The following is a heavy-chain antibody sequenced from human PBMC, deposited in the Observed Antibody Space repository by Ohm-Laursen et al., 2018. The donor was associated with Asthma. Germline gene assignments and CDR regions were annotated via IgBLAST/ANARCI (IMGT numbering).Heavy chain of an antibody. CDR2: INAGNGNT. CDR1: GYTFTSYY. CDR3: ARDLLYSSSLEYYYYGMDV. D-gene: IGHD6-6*01. J-gene: IGHJ6*02. V-gene: IGHV1-3*01. Sequence: GSSVKVSCKASGYTFTSYYMHWVRQAPGQRLEWMGWINAGNGNTKYSQKFQGRVTITRDTSASTAYMELSSLRSEDTAVYYCARDLLYSSSLEYYYYGMDVWGQGTTVTVSS.